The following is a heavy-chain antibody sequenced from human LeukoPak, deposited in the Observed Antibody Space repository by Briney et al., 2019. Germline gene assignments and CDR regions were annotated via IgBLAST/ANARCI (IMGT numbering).Heavy chain of an antibody. CDR2: ISAYNGNT. Sequence: GASVKVSCKASGGTFSSYAISWVRQAPGQGLEWMGWISAYNGNTNYAQKLQGRVTMTTDTSTSTAYMELRSLRSDDTAVYYCAREGPGGLNWFDPWGQGTLVTVSS. J-gene: IGHJ5*02. CDR1: GGTFSSYA. V-gene: IGHV1-18*01. CDR3: AREGPGGLNWFDP.